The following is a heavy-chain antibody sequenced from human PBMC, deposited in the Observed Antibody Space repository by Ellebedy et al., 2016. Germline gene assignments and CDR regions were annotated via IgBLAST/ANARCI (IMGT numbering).Heavy chain of an antibody. Sequence: SETLSLTXTVSGGSISSYYWGWIRQPPGKGLEWIGSIYYSGSTYYNPSLKSRVTISVDTSKNQFSLKLSSVTAADTAVYYCARGSPNWFDPWGQGTLVTVSS. CDR1: GGSISSYY. CDR2: IYYSGST. CDR3: ARGSPNWFDP. J-gene: IGHJ5*02. V-gene: IGHV4-39*07.